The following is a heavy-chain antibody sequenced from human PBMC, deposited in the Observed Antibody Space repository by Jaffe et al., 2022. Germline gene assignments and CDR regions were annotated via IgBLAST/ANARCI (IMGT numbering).Heavy chain of an antibody. Sequence: EVQLVESGGGLVKPGGSLRLSCAASGFTFSSYSMNWVRQAPGKGLEWVSSISSSSSYIYYADSVKGRFTISRDNAKNSLYLQMNSLRAEDTAVYYCARGTDVLRFLEWLLYPDYWGQGTLVTVSS. CDR3: ARGTDVLRFLEWLLYPDY. V-gene: IGHV3-21*01. CDR1: GFTFSSYS. CDR2: ISSSSSYI. J-gene: IGHJ4*02. D-gene: IGHD3-3*01.